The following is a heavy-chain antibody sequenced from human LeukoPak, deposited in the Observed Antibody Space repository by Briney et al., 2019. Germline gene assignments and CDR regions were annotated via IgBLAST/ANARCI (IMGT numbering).Heavy chain of an antibody. V-gene: IGHV4-39*07. Sequence: SETLSLTCTVSGGSISSSSYYWGWIRQPPGKGLEWIGSIYYSGSTYYNPSLKSRVTISVDTSKNQFSLKLSSVTAADTAVYYCARGLDPTPRYFDYWGQGTLVTVSS. CDR1: GGSISSSSYY. CDR3: ARGLDPTPRYFDY. CDR2: IYYSGST. J-gene: IGHJ4*02.